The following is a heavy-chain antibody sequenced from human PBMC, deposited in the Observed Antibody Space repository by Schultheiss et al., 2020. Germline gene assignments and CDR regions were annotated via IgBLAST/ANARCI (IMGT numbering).Heavy chain of an antibody. CDR3: ARDRGEAAAGDWLDY. Sequence: GGSLRLSCAASGFTFSSYAMTWVRQAPGKGLEWVAVISYDGSNKYYADSVKGRFTISRDNAKNTLSLQMNSLRAEDTAVYYCARDRGEAAAGDWLDYWGQGTLVTVSS. CDR2: ISYDGSNK. J-gene: IGHJ4*02. V-gene: IGHV3-30*04. CDR1: GFTFSSYA. D-gene: IGHD6-13*01.